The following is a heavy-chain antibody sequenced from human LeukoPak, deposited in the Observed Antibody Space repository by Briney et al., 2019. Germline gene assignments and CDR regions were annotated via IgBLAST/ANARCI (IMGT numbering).Heavy chain of an antibody. D-gene: IGHD2-2*01. V-gene: IGHV3-11*01. Sequence: PGASLRLSCAASGFTFSDYYMRWIRQAPGKGLEWVSYISSSGSTIYYADSVKGRFTISRDNAKNSLYLQMNSLRAEDTAVYYCAREGLFCSSTSCGFYYWGQGTLVTVSS. CDR2: ISSSGSTI. CDR1: GFTFSDYY. J-gene: IGHJ4*02. CDR3: AREGLFCSSTSCGFYY.